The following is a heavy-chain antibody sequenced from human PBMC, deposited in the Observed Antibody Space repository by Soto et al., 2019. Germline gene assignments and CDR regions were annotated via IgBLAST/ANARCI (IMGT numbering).Heavy chain of an antibody. CDR1: GFIFRDYL. CDR2: LSFDGTAE. D-gene: IGHD2-21*02. Sequence: QVQLVESGGGVVQPGTSLRLSCKASGFIFRDYLIHWVRQAPGKGLEWLAVLSFDGTAEYYAASTRGRFTISRDIPKSTTYLVINNVSREDTAMYYCARVTTRLQSMEVLEYWGQGTLVTVPS. CDR3: ARVTTRLQSMEVLEY. J-gene: IGHJ4*02. V-gene: IGHV3-30*03.